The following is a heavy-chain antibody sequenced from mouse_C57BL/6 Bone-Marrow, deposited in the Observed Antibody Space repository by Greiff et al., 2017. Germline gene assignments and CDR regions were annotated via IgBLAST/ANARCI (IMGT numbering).Heavy chain of an antibody. J-gene: IGHJ2*01. Sequence: QVQLQQPGAELVRPGSSVKLSCKASGYTFTSYWMDWVKQRPGQGLEWIGNIYPSDSETPYNQKFKDKATLTVDKSSSTAYMQLSSLTSEDSAVYYCARGVGWYFDYWGQGTTLTVSS. CDR1: GYTFTSYW. D-gene: IGHD1-1*02. CDR3: ARGVGWYFDY. V-gene: IGHV1-61*01. CDR2: IYPSDSET.